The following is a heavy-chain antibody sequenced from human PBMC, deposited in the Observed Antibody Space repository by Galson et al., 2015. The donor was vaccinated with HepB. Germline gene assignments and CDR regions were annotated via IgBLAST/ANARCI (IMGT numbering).Heavy chain of an antibody. Sequence: SLRLSCAASGFTFSNAWMSWVRQAPGKGLEWVGRIKSKTDGGTTDYAAPVKGRFTISRDDSKNTLYLQMNSLKTEDTAVYYCTNGVYYGSGSSLWGQGTLVTVSS. CDR1: GFTFSNAW. CDR2: IKSKTDGGTT. D-gene: IGHD3-10*01. CDR3: TNGVYYGSGSSL. V-gene: IGHV3-15*01. J-gene: IGHJ4*02.